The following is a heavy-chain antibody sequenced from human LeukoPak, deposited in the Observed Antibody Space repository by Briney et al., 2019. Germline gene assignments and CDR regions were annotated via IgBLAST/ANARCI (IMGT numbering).Heavy chain of an antibody. D-gene: IGHD1-1*01. V-gene: IGHV4-38-2*02. CDR1: GYSISSTYY. CDR3: ARVNAPVATFDY. Sequence: PSETLSLTCTVSGYSISSTYYGAWIRQPPGEGLGWVATISHSGNTYYTPSLESRLTISLDTSKKNFSLTLSSVTAADTAVYYCARVNAPVATFDYWGLGTLVAVSS. J-gene: IGHJ4*02. CDR2: ISHSGNT.